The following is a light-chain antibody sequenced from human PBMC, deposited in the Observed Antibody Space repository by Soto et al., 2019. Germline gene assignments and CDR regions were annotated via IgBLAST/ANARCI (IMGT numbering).Light chain of an antibody. V-gene: IGLV2-23*02. CDR1: RSVVGSYNL. CDR2: EVS. CDR3: CSYAGSPPYV. J-gene: IGLJ1*01. Sequence: QSVLTKPASVSGAPGQSITISCTGTRSVVGSYNLVSWYQQHPGKAPKLMIYEVSKRPSGVSNRFSGSKSGNTASLTISGLQAEDEADYYCCSYAGSPPYVFGTGSRSPS.